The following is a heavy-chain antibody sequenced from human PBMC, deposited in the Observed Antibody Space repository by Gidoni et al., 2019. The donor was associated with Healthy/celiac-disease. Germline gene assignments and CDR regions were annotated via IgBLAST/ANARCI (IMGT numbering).Heavy chain of an antibody. CDR1: GLTCSSYA. J-gene: IGHJ4*02. D-gene: IGHD6-13*01. CDR2: ISGSVGST. Sequence: EVQMLESGGGVVQTGGSLRVSCAASGLTCSSYAMSGVRQAPGKGMGGVSAISGSVGSTYYADSVKGRFTISRDNSKNTLYLQMNSLRAEDTAVYYCAKSIAAAGTGNYFDYWGQGTLVTVSS. CDR3: AKSIAAAGTGNYFDY. V-gene: IGHV3-23*01.